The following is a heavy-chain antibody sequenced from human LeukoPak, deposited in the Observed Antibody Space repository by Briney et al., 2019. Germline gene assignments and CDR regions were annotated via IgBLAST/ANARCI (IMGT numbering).Heavy chain of an antibody. J-gene: IGHJ4*02. CDR1: GYTLTELS. D-gene: IGHD6-13*01. V-gene: IGHV1-24*01. Sequence: ASVNVSCKVSGYTLTELSMHWVRQAPGKGLEWMGGFDPEDGETIYAQKFQGRVTMTEDTSTDTAYMELSSLRSEDTAVYYCATDLIYGAAAGNDYWGQGTLVTVSS. CDR2: FDPEDGET. CDR3: ATDLIYGAAAGNDY.